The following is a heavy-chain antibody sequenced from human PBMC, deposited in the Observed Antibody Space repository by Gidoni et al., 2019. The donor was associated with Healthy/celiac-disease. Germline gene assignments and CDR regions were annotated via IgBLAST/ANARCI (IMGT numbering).Heavy chain of an antibody. CDR1: GYTFTSYD. Sequence: QVQLVQSGAEVKKPGASVKVSCKASGYTFTSYDINWVRQATGQGLEWMGWINPNSGNTGYAQKFQGRVTMTRNTSISTAYMELSSLRSEDTAVYYCARGRRTRTTGYYYYMDVWGKGTTVTVSS. CDR3: ARGRRTRTTGYYYYMDV. J-gene: IGHJ6*03. CDR2: INPNSGNT. V-gene: IGHV1-8*01. D-gene: IGHD4-17*01.